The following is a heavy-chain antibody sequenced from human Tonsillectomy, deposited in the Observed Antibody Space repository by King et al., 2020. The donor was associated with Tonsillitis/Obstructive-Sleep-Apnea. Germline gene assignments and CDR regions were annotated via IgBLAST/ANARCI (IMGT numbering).Heavy chain of an antibody. CDR1: GYTFTGYY. D-gene: IGHD2-2*01. CDR3: ARDCSTTDCYRGMDV. Sequence: VQLVESGAEVKKPGASVKVSCTASGYTFTGYYMHWVRQAPGLGLQWMGWINPDSGGTKYAQKFQGRVTMTSDTSISTAYMELSRLRSDDTAVYFCARDCSTTDCYRGMDVWGQGTTVTVSS. CDR2: INPDSGGT. J-gene: IGHJ6*02. V-gene: IGHV1-2*02.